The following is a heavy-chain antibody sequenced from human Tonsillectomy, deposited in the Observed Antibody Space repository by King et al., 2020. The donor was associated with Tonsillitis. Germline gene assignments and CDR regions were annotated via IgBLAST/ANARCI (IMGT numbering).Heavy chain of an antibody. J-gene: IGHJ4*02. Sequence: TLKESGPALVKPTQTLTLPCTFSGFSLRNSGMCVSWIRQPPGKALEWLALIDWDDDKYYSTSLKTRLTISKDTSKNQVVLTMTNMDPVDTATYYCARINNDFWSGYADYWGRGTLVTVSS. CDR1: GFSLRNSGMC. D-gene: IGHD3-3*01. CDR3: ARINNDFWSGYADY. V-gene: IGHV2-70*01. CDR2: IDWDDDK.